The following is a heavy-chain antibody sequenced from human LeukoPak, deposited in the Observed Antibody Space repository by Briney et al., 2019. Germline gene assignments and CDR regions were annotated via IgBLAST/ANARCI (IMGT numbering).Heavy chain of an antibody. CDR3: AREYSSGRSSY. D-gene: IGHD6-19*01. CDR1: GFTVSGNY. CDR2: IYSGGTT. V-gene: IGHV3-53*01. Sequence: PGGSLRLSCAVSGFTVSGNYMSWVRQAPGKGLEWVSLIYSGGTTYYADSVKGRFTISRDNSKNTLYLQMNSLRAEDTAVYYCAREYSSGRSSYWGQGTLVTVSS. J-gene: IGHJ4*02.